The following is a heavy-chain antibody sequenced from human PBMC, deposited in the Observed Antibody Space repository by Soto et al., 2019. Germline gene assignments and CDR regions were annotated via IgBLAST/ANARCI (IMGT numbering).Heavy chain of an antibody. J-gene: IGHJ6*03. V-gene: IGHV3-23*01. CDR2: ISGSGGNT. Sequence: PGGSLRLSCAASGFTFSSYAMSWVRQAPGKGLEWVSSISGSGGNTYYADSVRGRFTISRDSSKNTLYLQMNSLRPEDTAVYYCAKVTSLYPYYYYFMDVWGKGTTVIVSS. D-gene: IGHD2-21*02. CDR3: AKVTSLYPYYYYFMDV. CDR1: GFTFSSYA.